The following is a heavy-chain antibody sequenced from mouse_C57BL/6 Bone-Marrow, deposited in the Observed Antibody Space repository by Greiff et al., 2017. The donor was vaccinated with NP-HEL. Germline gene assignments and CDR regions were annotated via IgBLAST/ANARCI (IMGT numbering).Heavy chain of an antibody. CDR1: GFTFSSYA. CDR3: ARDGYYAMDY. J-gene: IGHJ4*01. CDR2: ISDGGSYT. V-gene: IGHV5-4*01. Sequence: EVHLVESGGGLVKPGGSLKLSCAASGFTFSSYAMSWVRQTPEQRLEWVATISDGGSYTYYPDNVKGRFTISRDNAKNNLYLQMSHLKSEDTAMYYCARDGYYAMDYWGQGTSVTVSS.